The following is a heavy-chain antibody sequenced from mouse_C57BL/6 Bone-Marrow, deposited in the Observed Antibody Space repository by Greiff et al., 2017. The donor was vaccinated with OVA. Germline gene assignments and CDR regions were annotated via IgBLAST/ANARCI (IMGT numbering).Heavy chain of an antibody. V-gene: IGHV14-4*01. CDR1: GFNIKDDY. CDR2: IDPENGDN. CDR3: TTDRY. Sequence: VQLQQSGAELVRPGASVKLSCTASGFNIKDDYMHWVKERPEQGLEWIGWIDPENGDNEYASKFKGKATITADTSSKTTYLHLSSLASEDTAVYDCTTDRYWGQGTTLTVSS. J-gene: IGHJ2*01.